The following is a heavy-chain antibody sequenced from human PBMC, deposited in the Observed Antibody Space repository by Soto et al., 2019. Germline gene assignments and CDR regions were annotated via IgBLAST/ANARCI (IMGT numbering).Heavy chain of an antibody. V-gene: IGHV1-3*01. CDR3: ARDYDFWSGYYGGGYYYYMDV. J-gene: IGHJ6*03. CDR1: GYTFTIYA. Sequence: ASVKVSCKASGYTFTIYAMDWVRHTPGQRLEWMGWINAGNGNTKYSQKFQGRVTITRDTSASTAYMELSSLRSEDTAVYYCARDYDFWSGYYGGGYYYYMDVWGKGTTVTVSS. CDR2: INAGNGNT. D-gene: IGHD3-3*01.